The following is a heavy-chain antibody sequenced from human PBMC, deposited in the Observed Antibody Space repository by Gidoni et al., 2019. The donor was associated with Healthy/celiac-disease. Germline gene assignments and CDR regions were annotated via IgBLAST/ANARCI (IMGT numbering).Heavy chain of an antibody. J-gene: IGHJ3*02. Sequence: EGQLVEAGGGRVKPGGALRPAWAGSGCTCRSQSRNWVLQAPGQGLHLVSSLSRSSSSISYAASVMGRFTISIDNAKTSLYLQMNSLSAEDTAVYYCARDFDFQGETPVKRGDAFDIWGQGTMVTVSS. CDR2: LSRSSSSI. V-gene: IGHV3-21*01. CDR3: ARDFDFQGETPVKRGDAFDI. CDR1: GCTCRSQS. D-gene: IGHD3-3*01.